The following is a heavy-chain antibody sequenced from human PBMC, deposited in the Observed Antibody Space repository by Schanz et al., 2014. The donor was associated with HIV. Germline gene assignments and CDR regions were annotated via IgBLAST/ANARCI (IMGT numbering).Heavy chain of an antibody. D-gene: IGHD1-7*01. CDR2: FDLEHGET. CDR1: GYTLRELS. J-gene: IGHJ4*02. V-gene: IGHV1-24*01. CDR3: APGGTMGYFES. Sequence: QEPLVQSGAAVKKPGASVKVSCKVSGYTLRELSVHWVRQAPGKGLEWMGGFDLEHGETIYAQKFRGRVTMSEDISADTAYMDLSSLRSEDTAVYFCAPGGTMGYFESWGQGTLVTVSS.